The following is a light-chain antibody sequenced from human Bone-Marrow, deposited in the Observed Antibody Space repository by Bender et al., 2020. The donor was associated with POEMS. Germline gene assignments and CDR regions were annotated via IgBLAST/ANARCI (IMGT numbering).Light chain of an antibody. CDR3: SSYTTSSNLGI. CDR2: EVT. Sequence: QSALTQPASVSGSPGQSITISCTGTSSDVGSYSVVTWYQQHPGKAPKLMIYEVTKRPSGVSNRFSGSKSGNTASLTISGLQAEDEADYYCSSYTTSSNLGIFGGGTKLTVL. CDR1: SSDVGSYSV. V-gene: IGLV2-14*02. J-gene: IGLJ2*01.